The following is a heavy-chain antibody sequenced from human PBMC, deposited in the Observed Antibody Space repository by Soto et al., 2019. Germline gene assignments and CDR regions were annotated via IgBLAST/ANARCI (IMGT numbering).Heavy chain of an antibody. CDR2: IYYSGST. D-gene: IGHD3-10*01. J-gene: IGHJ5*02. CDR3: AREPRFGDSLSNWFDP. V-gene: IGHV4-31*03. CDR1: GGSISSGGYY. Sequence: PSETLSLTCTVSGGSISSGGYYWSWIRQHPGKGLEWIGYIYYSGSTYYNPSLKSRVTISVDTSKNQFSLKLSSVTAADTAVYYCAREPRFGDSLSNWFDPWGQGTLVTVSS.